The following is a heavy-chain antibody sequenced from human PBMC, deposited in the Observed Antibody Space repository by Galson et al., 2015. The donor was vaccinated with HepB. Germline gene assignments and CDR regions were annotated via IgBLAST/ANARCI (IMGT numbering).Heavy chain of an antibody. D-gene: IGHD3-16*01. CDR2: INWDDDK. CDR3: ARIPYIDLGYFDY. Sequence: PALVKPTQTLTLTCTFSGFSLSTGGLYVGWIRQPPGRALEWLAVINWDDDKYYTTSLKTRLSISKGTSKNQVVLTVTNMDPVDTATYYCARIPYIDLGYFDYWGLGTLVTVSS. V-gene: IGHV2-70*01. CDR1: GFSLSTGGLY. J-gene: IGHJ4*02.